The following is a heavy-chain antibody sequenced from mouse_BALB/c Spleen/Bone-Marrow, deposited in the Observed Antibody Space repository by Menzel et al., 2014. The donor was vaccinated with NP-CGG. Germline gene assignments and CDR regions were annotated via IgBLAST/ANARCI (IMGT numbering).Heavy chain of an antibody. D-gene: IGHD2-1*01. J-gene: IGHJ4*01. CDR2: IYPYNGGI. CDR1: GFTLTDYN. Sequence: VQLQQSGPELVKPGASVKISCKASGFTLTDYNMHWVKQSHGKSLEWIGYIYPYNGGIGYNQKFNNKATLTVDNSSSTAYMKLRSLTSKDSAVYSCASGIDNGKYDYAMDYWGQGTSLTVSS. CDR3: ASGIDNGKYDYAMDY. V-gene: IGHV1S29*02.